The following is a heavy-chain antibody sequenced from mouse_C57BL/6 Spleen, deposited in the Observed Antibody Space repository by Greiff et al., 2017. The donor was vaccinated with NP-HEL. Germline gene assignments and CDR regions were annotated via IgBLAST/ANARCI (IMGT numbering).Heavy chain of an antibody. Sequence: QVKLQQPGSELVRSGSSVKLSCKASGYTFTSYWMDWVKQRPGQGLEWIGNIYPSDSETHYNQKCKDKATLTVDKYSSTAYMQLSTLTSEDSAGFYWARSYGNYSGGYFDYWGQGNTLTVSP. D-gene: IGHD2-1*01. CDR3: ARSYGNYSGGYFDY. V-gene: IGHV1-61*01. J-gene: IGHJ2*01. CDR2: IYPSDSET. CDR1: GYTFTSYW.